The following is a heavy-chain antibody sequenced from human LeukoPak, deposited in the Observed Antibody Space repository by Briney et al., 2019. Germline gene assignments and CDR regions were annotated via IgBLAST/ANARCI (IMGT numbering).Heavy chain of an antibody. CDR2: IYYSGST. D-gene: IGHD3-10*01. V-gene: IGHV4-31*03. J-gene: IGHJ5*02. CDR1: GGSISSGGYY. Sequence: SQTLSLTCTVSGGSISSGGYYWSWIRQHPGKGLEWIGYIYYSGSTYYNPSLKSRVTISVDRSKNQFSLKLSSVTAADTAVYYCARVGHGSGTSWFDPWGQGTLVTVSS. CDR3: ARVGHGSGTSWFDP.